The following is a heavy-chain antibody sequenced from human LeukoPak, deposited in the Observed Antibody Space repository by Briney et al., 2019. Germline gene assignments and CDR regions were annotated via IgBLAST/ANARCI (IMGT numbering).Heavy chain of an antibody. CDR3: ARHRPGTKKGYYYGVDV. Sequence: SETLSLTCTVSGGSISSYYWSWIRQPPGKGLEWIGYIYYSGSTNYNPSLKSRVTISVDTSKNQFSLKLSSVTAADTAVYYCARHRPGTKKGYYYGVDVWGQGTTVTVSS. CDR1: GGSISSYY. V-gene: IGHV4-59*08. J-gene: IGHJ6*02. CDR2: IYYSGST. D-gene: IGHD2-2*01.